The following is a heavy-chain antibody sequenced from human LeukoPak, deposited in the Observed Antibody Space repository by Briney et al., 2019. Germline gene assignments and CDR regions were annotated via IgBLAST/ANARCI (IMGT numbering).Heavy chain of an antibody. CDR1: GGSFSGYH. V-gene: IGHV4-34*01. Sequence: PSETLSLTCAVYGGSFSGYHWNWIRQPPGKGREWIGEINHSGSTTYNPSLKSRVTMSGDTSKNQFSLKLTSVTAADTAMYYCASQTITASGTVAFDIWGQGTMVTVSS. J-gene: IGHJ3*02. CDR3: ASQTITASGTVAFDI. CDR2: INHSGST. D-gene: IGHD6-13*01.